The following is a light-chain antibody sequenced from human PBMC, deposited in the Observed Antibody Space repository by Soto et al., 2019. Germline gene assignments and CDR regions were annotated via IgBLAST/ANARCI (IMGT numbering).Light chain of an antibody. V-gene: IGKV3-15*01. CDR1: QSVSSSY. CDR2: GAS. J-gene: IGKJ2*01. Sequence: IVLTQSPGTLSLTPGERATLSCRASQSVSSSYLAWYQQKPGQAPRLLIYGASTRATGIPERFSGSGSGTEFTLTISSLQSEDFAVYYCQQYNNWPPAYTFGQGTKVDIK. CDR3: QQYNNWPPAYT.